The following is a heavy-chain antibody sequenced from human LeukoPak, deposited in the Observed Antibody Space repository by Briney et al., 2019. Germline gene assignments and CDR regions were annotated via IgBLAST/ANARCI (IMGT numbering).Heavy chain of an antibody. CDR2: IYTGGGT. V-gene: IGHV3-53*01. J-gene: IGHJ4*02. CDR3: ARVSGSTSWYADY. Sequence: GGSLRLSRAASEFTVSTHYMSWVRQAPGKGLEWVSVIYTGGGTYYADSVKGRFTISRDNSKNTLYLQMNSLRAEDTAVYYCARVSGSTSWYADYWGQGTLVTVSS. D-gene: IGHD6-13*01. CDR1: EFTVSTHY.